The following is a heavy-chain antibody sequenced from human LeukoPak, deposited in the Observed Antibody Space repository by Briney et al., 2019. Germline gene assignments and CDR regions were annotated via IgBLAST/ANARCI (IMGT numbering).Heavy chain of an antibody. J-gene: IGHJ3*02. CDR1: GYTFTGYY. CDR2: INPNSGGT. V-gene: IGHV1-2*02. CDR3: AREPGVQGLWDAFDI. Sequence: ASVKVSCKASGYTFTGYYMHWVRQAPGQGLEWMGWINPNSGGTNYAQKFQGRVTMTRDTSISTAYMDLSRLRSDDTAVYYCAREPGVQGLWDAFDIWGQGTMVTVSS. D-gene: IGHD4/OR15-4a*01.